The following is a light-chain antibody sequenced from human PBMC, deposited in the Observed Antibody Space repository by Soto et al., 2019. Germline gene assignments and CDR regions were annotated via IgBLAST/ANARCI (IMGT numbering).Light chain of an antibody. V-gene: IGKV3-11*01. CDR3: QQRSNWLIT. CDR1: QSVSIK. Sequence: EIVLTQSPGTLSLSPGERATLSCRASQSVSIKLAWYQRKPGQAPRLLLYATSTRATGIPARFIGSGSGTECTLTISSLQAEDFALYCGQQRSNWLITFGQGTRLEIK. J-gene: IGKJ5*01. CDR2: ATS.